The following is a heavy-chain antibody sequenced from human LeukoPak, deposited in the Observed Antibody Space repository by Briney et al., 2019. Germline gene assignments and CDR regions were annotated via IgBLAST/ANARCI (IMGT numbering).Heavy chain of an antibody. V-gene: IGHV4-61*02. Sequence: SQTLSLTCTVSGGSISSGSYYWRWIRQPAGKGLEWIGRIYTSGSTNYNPSLKSRVTISVDTSKNQFSLKLSSVTAADTAVYYCARDLSLRGYCSSTSCYQGRGFDPWGQGTLVTVSS. CDR3: ARDLSLRGYCSSTSCYQGRGFDP. CDR2: IYTSGST. CDR1: GGSISSGSYY. J-gene: IGHJ5*02. D-gene: IGHD2-2*01.